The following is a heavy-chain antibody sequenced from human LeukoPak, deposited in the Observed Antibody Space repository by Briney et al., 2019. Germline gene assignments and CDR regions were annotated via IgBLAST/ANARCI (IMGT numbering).Heavy chain of an antibody. CDR2: ISPSGDIT. Sequence: GGSLRLSCAASGFTFSNHGMNWVRQAPGKGLEWVSGISPSGDITYYADSVKGRFTISRDNSKNTLYLQMNSLRAEDTAVYYCAKARSKVGVVVTAITHHWGQGTLVTVSS. J-gene: IGHJ5*02. D-gene: IGHD2-21*02. CDR3: AKARSKVGVVVTAITHH. V-gene: IGHV3-23*01. CDR1: GFTFSNHG.